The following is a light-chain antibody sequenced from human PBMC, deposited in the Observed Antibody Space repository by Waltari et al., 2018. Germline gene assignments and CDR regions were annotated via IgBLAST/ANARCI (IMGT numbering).Light chain of an antibody. CDR3: QQYNRWPPIT. CDR1: QSVSSN. Sequence: EIVMTQSPATLSVSPGETATLSFRASQSVSSNLPWYQKKPGQAPRLLIYDASTTATSIPAKFRGSGSGTEFTLTISSLQSEDFAVYYCQQYNRWPPITVGHGTRLEIK. J-gene: IGKJ5*01. CDR2: DAS. V-gene: IGKV3-15*01.